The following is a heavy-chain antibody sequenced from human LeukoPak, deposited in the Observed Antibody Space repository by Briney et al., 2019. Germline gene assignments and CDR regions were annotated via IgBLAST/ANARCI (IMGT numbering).Heavy chain of an antibody. CDR3: ARESIAVAGAPFDY. V-gene: IGHV3-48*03. CDR2: ISSGSTI. CDR1: GFTFSSYE. J-gene: IGHJ4*02. Sequence: GRSLRLSCAVSGFTFSSYEMNWVRQAPGKGLEWVSYISSGSTIYDADSVKGRSTISRDNAKNSLYLQMNSLRAEDTAVYYCARESIAVAGAPFDYWGQGTLVTVSS. D-gene: IGHD6-19*01.